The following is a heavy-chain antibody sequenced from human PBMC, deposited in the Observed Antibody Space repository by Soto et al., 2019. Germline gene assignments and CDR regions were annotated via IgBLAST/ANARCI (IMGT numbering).Heavy chain of an antibody. CDR3: ATRNWFDP. J-gene: IGHJ5*02. CDR1: GGSISSRGYY. V-gene: IGHV4-39*01. CDR2: IYYSGST. Sequence: SETLSLTCTVSGGSISSRGYYWGWIRQPPGKGLEWIGTIYYSGSTYYNPSLKSRVTISVDTSKNQFSLKLSSVTAADTAVYYCATRNWFDPWGQGTLGTVSS.